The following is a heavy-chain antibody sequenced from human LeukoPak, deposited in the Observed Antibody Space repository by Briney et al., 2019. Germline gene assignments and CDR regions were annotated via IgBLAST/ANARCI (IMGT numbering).Heavy chain of an antibody. V-gene: IGHV1-2*02. CDR1: GYTFTGYY. CDR3: ARVSVMVVVVAAIDY. Sequence: ASVKVSCKASGYTFTGYYMHWVRQAPGQGLEWMGWINPNSGGTNYAQKFQGRVIMTRDTSISTAYMELSRLRSDDTAVYYCARVSVMVVVVAAIDYWGQGTLVTVSS. D-gene: IGHD2-15*01. CDR2: INPNSGGT. J-gene: IGHJ4*02.